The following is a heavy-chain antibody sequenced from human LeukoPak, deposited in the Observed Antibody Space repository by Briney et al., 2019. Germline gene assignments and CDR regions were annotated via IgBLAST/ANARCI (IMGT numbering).Heavy chain of an antibody. D-gene: IGHD4-23*01. Sequence: GGSLRLSCAASGFTFSNAWMNWVRQAPGKGLQWVGRIKTKTDGGTPDYAAPVKGRFTISRDDSKNTLFLQMNSLKTEDTAVYYCTTKNYGGNPADYWGQGSLVTVSS. CDR3: TTKNYGGNPADY. CDR1: GFTFSNAW. CDR2: IKTKTDGGTP. V-gene: IGHV3-15*01. J-gene: IGHJ4*02.